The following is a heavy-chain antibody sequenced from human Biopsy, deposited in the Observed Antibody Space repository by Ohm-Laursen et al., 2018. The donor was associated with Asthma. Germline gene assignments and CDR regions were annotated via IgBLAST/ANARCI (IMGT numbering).Heavy chain of an antibody. D-gene: IGHD4-23*01. V-gene: IGHV4-59*01. CDR3: ARTSQRATVVHFDY. CDR1: GGSITSYY. CDR2: IYHSGTT. J-gene: IGHJ4*02. Sequence: TLSLTCIVSGGSITSYYWSWIRQPPGKALEWLGYIYHSGTTNYNPSLKSRVTISVDTSKNQFSLKLTSVTAADTAVYYCARTSQRATVVHFDYWGQGTLVTVSS.